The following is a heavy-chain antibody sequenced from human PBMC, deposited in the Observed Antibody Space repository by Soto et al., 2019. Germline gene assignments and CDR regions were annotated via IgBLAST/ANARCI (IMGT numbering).Heavy chain of an antibody. V-gene: IGHV1-69*01. D-gene: IGHD3-16*02. CDR3: ARDSRLRLGELSPPYNGFAP. Sequence: QVQLVQYGAEVKKPGSSVKVSCNASGGTFSSYAISWVRQAPGQGLEWMGGILPIFGTANYAQKFQGRVTITADESTSAAYRELNSLSSEDTAVYYCARDSRLRLGELSPPYNGFAPWGQGTLVTVSS. CDR1: GGTFSSYA. J-gene: IGHJ5*02. CDR2: ILPIFGTA.